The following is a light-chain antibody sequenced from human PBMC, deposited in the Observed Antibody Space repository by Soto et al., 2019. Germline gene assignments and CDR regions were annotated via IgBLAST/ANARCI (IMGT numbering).Light chain of an antibody. CDR1: QSVSSSY. V-gene: IGKV3-20*01. CDR3: HQYGSSPYT. J-gene: IGKJ2*01. Sequence: EIVLTQSPGTLSLSPGERATLSCRSSQSVSSSYLAWYQQKPVQAPRLLIYGASSRATGIPDRFSGSGSGTDFTLTISRLEPEDFAVYYCHQYGSSPYTFGQGTKREIK. CDR2: GAS.